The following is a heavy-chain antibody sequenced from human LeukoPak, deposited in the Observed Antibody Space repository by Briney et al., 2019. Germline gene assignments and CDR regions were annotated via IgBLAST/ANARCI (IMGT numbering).Heavy chain of an antibody. CDR1: GFTFSSYS. D-gene: IGHD2-15*01. CDR3: ARVRGLLANYYYYMDV. Sequence: GGSLRLSCAASGFTFSSYSMNWVRQAPGKGLEWVSYISSSSSTIYYAGSVKGRFTISRDNAKNSLYLQMNSLRAEDTAVYYCARVRGLLANYYYYMDVWGKGTTVTVSS. CDR2: ISSSSSTI. J-gene: IGHJ6*03. V-gene: IGHV3-48*04.